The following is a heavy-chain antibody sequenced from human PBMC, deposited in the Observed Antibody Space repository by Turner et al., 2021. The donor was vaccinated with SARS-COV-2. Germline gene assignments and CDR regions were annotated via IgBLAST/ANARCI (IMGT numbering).Heavy chain of an antibody. J-gene: IGHJ6*02. Sequence: QLQLQESVSGLVKPSGSLSRTCTVSCGCISSVCYYRGWIRQPPGKGLEWIGNVYYSGNTYYAQSLKSRVTISGDKSKNTLSLKMNTVTAADTAVYYCARQVLAPWGCIDDWGQGTTVTVSS. CDR1: CGCISSVCYY. D-gene: IGHD2-2*01. CDR2: VYYSGNT. CDR3: ARQVLAPWGCIDD. V-gene: IGHV4-39*01.